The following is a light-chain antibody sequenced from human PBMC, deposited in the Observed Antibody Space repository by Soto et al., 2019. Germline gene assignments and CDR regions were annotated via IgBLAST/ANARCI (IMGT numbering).Light chain of an antibody. V-gene: IGKV1-39*01. Sequence: DIQMTQSPASLSASVGDRVTITCRESQNIRSYLNWYQQKPGKAPKLLIYAASSLQTGVPSRFSGSGSETDFTLTISSLQSEDFATYYCQQSYSRPPAFGQGTKVAIK. CDR3: QQSYSRPPA. CDR1: QNIRSY. J-gene: IGKJ1*01. CDR2: AAS.